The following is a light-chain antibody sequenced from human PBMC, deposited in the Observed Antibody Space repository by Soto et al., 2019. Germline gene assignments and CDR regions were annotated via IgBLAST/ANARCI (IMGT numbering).Light chain of an antibody. J-gene: IGKJ2*01. CDR3: QQYDSYMYA. Sequence: EVVLTQSPDTLSLPPGERATLSCRASQSVRNNLAWYQQRPGQAPRLLMYGASTRPSGIPARFTGGGSGTDFTLTITSLQSEDFAVYYCQQYDSYMYAFGQGTKVDIK. V-gene: IGKV3-15*01. CDR1: QSVRNN. CDR2: GAS.